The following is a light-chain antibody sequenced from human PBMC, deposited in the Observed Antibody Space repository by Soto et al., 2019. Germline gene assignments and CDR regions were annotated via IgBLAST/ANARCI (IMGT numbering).Light chain of an antibody. J-gene: IGLJ2*01. CDR1: NIGSKS. V-gene: IGLV3-21*02. Sequence: SYELTQPPSVSVAPGHTARITCGGNNIGSKSVHWYQQKPGQAPVLVVYDDSDRPSGIPERFSGSNSGNTATLTISRVEAGDEADYYCQVWDSSSDHVVFGGGTKVTVL. CDR3: QVWDSSSDHVV. CDR2: DDS.